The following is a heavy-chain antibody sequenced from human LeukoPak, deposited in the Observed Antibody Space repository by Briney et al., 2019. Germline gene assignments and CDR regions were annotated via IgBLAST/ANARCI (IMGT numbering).Heavy chain of an antibody. CDR1: GFTFSDYY. CDR3: ARDSITIFGVVISDLYGMDV. D-gene: IGHD3-3*01. V-gene: IGHV3-11*01. Sequence: GGSLRLSCAASGFTFSDYYMSWIRQAPEKGLEWVSYISSSGSTIYYADSVKGRFTISRDNAKNSLYLQMNSLRAEDTAVYYCARDSITIFGVVISDLYGMDVWGQGTTVTVSS. J-gene: IGHJ6*02. CDR2: ISSSGSTI.